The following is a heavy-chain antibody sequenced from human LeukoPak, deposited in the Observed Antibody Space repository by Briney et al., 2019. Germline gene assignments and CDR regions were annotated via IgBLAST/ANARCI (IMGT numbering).Heavy chain of an antibody. CDR2: MSFDGTTK. V-gene: IGHV3-30*04. CDR1: GFNFSVSS. J-gene: IGHJ4*02. D-gene: IGHD3-16*01. CDR3: GVWGSYRNFFDY. Sequence: GGSLRLSCAASGFNFSVSSMHWVRQAPGKGLEWVAVMSFDGTTKLYAHSLKGRFTISRDNAKNSLYLQMNSLRAEDTAVYYCGVWGSYRNFFDYWGQGTLVTVSS.